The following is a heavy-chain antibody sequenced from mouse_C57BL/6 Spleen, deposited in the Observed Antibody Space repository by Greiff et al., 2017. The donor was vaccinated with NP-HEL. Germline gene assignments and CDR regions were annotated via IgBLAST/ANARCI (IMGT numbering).Heavy chain of an antibody. CDR2: IDPSDSYT. Sequence: QVQLQQPGAELVMPGASVKLSCKASGYTFTSYWMHWVKQRPGQGLEWIGEIDPSDSYTHYNQKFKGKSTLTVDKASSTAYMQLSSLTSEDSAVYYCARSRPDYGRPYWYFDVWGT. V-gene: IGHV1-69*01. J-gene: IGHJ1*03. D-gene: IGHD1-1*01. CDR3: ARSRPDYGRPYWYFDV. CDR1: GYTFTSYW.